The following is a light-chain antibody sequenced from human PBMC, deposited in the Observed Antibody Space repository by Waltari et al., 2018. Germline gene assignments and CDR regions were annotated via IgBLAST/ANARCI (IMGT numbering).Light chain of an antibody. Sequence: NFMLTQPHSVSESPGKTVTISCTRSSGSIASTTVQRYQQRPGSAPTTVIYEDNQRPSGVPDRFSGSIDSSSNSASLTISGLKTEDEADYYCQSYDSSNWVFGGGTKLTVL. V-gene: IGLV6-57*03. CDR3: QSYDSSNWV. J-gene: IGLJ3*02. CDR1: SGSIASTT. CDR2: EDN.